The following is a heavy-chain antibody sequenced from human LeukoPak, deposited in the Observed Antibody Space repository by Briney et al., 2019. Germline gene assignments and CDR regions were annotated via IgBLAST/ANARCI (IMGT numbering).Heavy chain of an antibody. CDR2: ISAYNGNT. CDR3: ARDHDFWSGYYTAGSPDYYYMDV. CDR1: GYTFTSYG. D-gene: IGHD3-3*01. J-gene: IGHJ6*03. V-gene: IGHV1-18*01. Sequence: EASVKVSRKASGYTFTSYGISWVRQAPGQGLEWMGWISAYNGNTNYAQKLQGRVTMTTDTSTSTAYMELRSLRSDDTAVYYCARDHDFWSGYYTAGSPDYYYMDVWGKGTTVTVSS.